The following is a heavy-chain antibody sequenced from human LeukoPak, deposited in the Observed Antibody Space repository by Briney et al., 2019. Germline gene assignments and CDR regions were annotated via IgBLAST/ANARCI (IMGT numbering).Heavy chain of an antibody. CDR1: GFTFSSYW. D-gene: IGHD1-26*01. V-gene: IGHV3-21*01. CDR3: ARDPYSGNYGNYYYYMDV. Sequence: GGSLRLSCAASGFTFSSYWMHWFRQAPGKALEWFSSITSSGTYIFYADSVKGRFTISRDNAKNSLYLQMNSLGPEDTAVYYCARDPYSGNYGNYYYYMDVWGKGTTVTISS. CDR2: ITSSGTYI. J-gene: IGHJ6*03.